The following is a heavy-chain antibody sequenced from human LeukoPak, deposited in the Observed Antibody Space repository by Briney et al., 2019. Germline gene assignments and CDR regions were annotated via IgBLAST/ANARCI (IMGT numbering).Heavy chain of an antibody. CDR2: IGTAGEI. J-gene: IGHJ2*01. CDR1: GFTFSSYD. D-gene: IGHD6-13*01. V-gene: IGHV3-13*01. CDR3: ARAAYSSTWYSRYFDL. Sequence: TGGSLRLSCAASGFTFSSYDIHWVRHATGKGLEWVSGIGTAGEIYYPGSVKGRFTISRENAKTSLYLQMNSLRAGDTAVYYCARAAYSSTWYSRYFDLGGRGTLVTVSS.